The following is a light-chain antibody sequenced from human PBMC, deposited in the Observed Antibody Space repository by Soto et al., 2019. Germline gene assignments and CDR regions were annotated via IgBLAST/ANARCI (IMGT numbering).Light chain of an antibody. J-gene: IGKJ4*01. CDR1: QSVSSY. CDR2: DAS. V-gene: IGKV3-11*01. CDR3: HQRINWPLT. Sequence: VLTQSPGTLSLSPGERATLSCRASQSVSSYLAWYQQKPGQVPRLLIYDASNRATGIPARFSGSGSGTDFTLTISSLEPEDFAVYYCHQRINWPLTFGGGTKVDIK.